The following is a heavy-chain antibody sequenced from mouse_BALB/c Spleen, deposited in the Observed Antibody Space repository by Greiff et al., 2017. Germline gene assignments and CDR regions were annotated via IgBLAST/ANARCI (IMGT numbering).Heavy chain of an antibody. CDR3: ARKRYYGSSYDAMDY. CDR1: GYTFTDYN. J-gene: IGHJ4*01. CDR2: IYPYNGGT. Sequence: EVQLQQSGPELVKPGASVKISCKASGYTFTDYNMHWVKQSHGKSLEWIGYIYPYNGGTGYNQKFKSKATLTVDNSSSTAYMELRSLTSEDSAVYYCARKRYYGSSYDAMDYWGQGTSVTVSS. V-gene: IGHV1S29*02. D-gene: IGHD1-1*01.